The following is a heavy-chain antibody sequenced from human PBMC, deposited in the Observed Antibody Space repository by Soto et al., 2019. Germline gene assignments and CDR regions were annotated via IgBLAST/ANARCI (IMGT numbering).Heavy chain of an antibody. CDR2: ISYDGSNK. Sequence: PGGSLRLSCAASGFTFSSYAMHWVRQAPGKGLEWVAVISYDGSNKYYADSVKGRFTISRDNSKNTLYLQMNSLRSDDTAVYYCVKEANPFINTLVVLIFDYWGQGTQVTVSS. J-gene: IGHJ4*02. CDR3: VKEANPFINTLVVLIFDY. D-gene: IGHD3-22*01. CDR1: GFTFSSYA. V-gene: IGHV3-30*14.